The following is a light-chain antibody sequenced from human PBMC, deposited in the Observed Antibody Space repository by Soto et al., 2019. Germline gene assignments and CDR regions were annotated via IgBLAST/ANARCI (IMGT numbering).Light chain of an antibody. Sequence: KRTQYGTSVDPSVGDSVTNTCRASQTISIWLAWYQQKPGKAPKLLIYKASSLETGVPSRFSGSGSGTEFTLTISGLEPDDIGAYYCRQSNHCWAFGQGTKVDIK. CDR2: KAS. CDR1: QTISIW. CDR3: RQSNHCWA. V-gene: IGKV1-5*03. J-gene: IGKJ1*01.